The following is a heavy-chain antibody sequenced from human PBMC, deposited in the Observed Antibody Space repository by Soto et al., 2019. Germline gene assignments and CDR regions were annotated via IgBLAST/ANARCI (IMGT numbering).Heavy chain of an antibody. CDR2: IYWDDDK. CDR1: GFTLSTSGVG. J-gene: IGHJ5*02. CDR3: AHSDKAVRRYLNWFDP. Sequence: QITLKESGPTLVKPTQPLTLTCTFSGFTLSTSGVGVGWIRQPPGKALEWLALIYWDDDKRYSPSLKSRLTITKDTSKNQVVLTMTNMDPVDTATYYCAHSDKAVRRYLNWFDPWGQGTLVTVSS. V-gene: IGHV2-5*02. D-gene: IGHD3-10*02.